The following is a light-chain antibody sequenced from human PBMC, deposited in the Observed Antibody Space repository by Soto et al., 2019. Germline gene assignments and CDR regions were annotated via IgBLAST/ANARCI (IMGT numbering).Light chain of an antibody. Sequence: EIVLTQSPATLSLSPGESATLSCRASQSVSHFLAWYQQKPGQAPRLLIYDTSSRATGIPGRFSGSGSGTDFTLTIDILEPADAAVYYCQQRTDWQTFGGGTKVEI. J-gene: IGKJ4*01. CDR1: QSVSHF. CDR2: DTS. CDR3: QQRTDWQT. V-gene: IGKV3D-11*02.